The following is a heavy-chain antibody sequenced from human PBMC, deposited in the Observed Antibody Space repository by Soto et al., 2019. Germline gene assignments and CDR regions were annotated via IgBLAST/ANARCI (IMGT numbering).Heavy chain of an antibody. D-gene: IGHD5-18*01. J-gene: IGHJ5*02. CDR1: GGTFSSYT. CDR3: ARPRGSYGYGSWFDP. CDR2: IIPILGIA. Sequence: ASVKVSCKASGGTFSSYTISWVRQAPGQGLEWMGRIIPILGIANYAQKFQGRVTITADKSTSTAYMELSSLRSEDTAVYYCARPRGSYGYGSWFDPWGQGTLVTVSS. V-gene: IGHV1-69*02.